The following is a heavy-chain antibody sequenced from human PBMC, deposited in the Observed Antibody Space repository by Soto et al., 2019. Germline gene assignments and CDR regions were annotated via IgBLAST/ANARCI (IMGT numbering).Heavy chain of an antibody. CDR2: VKDGGHT. CDR3: ARGQEGVVATH. V-gene: IGHV4-34*01. Sequence: QVQLQQWGAGLLKPSETLSLKCAVTGGSLSGYYWSWIRQPPGKGQEWIGEVKDGGHTNYSPSLRGRVTISSDTSNNQFSLRLNSVTAADTGVYYCARGQEGVVATHWDHGSLVTVSS. CDR1: GGSLSGYY. D-gene: IGHD5-12*01. J-gene: IGHJ4*01.